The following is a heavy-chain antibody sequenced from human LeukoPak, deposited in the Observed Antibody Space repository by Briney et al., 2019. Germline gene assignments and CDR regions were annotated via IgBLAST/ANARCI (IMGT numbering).Heavy chain of an antibody. V-gene: IGHV3-64*01. CDR3: AKDDAWLRFGE. Sequence: GGSLRLSCAASGFTFSSYAMHWVRQAPGKGLEYVSAISSNGGSTYYANSVKGRFTISRDNSKNTLYLEVIRLTPEDSAVYYCAKDDAWLRFGEWSQGTLVTVSS. CDR2: ISSNGGST. J-gene: IGHJ4*02. CDR1: GFTFSSYA. D-gene: IGHD5-12*01.